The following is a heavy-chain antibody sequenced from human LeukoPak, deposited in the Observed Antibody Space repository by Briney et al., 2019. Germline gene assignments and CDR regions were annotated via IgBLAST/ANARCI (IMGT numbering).Heavy chain of an antibody. D-gene: IGHD2-2*01. Sequence: GGSLRLSCAASGFTVSSNYMSWVRQAPGKGLEWVSVIYSGGSTYYSDSVKGRFTISRDNSKNTLYLQMNSLRAEDTAVYYCARICSTTSCASYYYYYMDVWGKGTTVTVSS. J-gene: IGHJ6*03. V-gene: IGHV3-53*01. CDR1: GFTVSSNY. CDR2: IYSGGST. CDR3: ARICSTTSCASYYYYYMDV.